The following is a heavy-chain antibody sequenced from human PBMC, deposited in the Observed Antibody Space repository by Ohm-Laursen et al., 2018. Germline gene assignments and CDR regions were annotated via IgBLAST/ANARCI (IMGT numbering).Heavy chain of an antibody. CDR3: ASSVVAAGVDY. J-gene: IGHJ4*02. D-gene: IGHD2-15*01. CDR1: GFTFSDYY. CDR2: ISSSGSTI. V-gene: IGHV3-11*01. Sequence: GSLRLSCSASGFTFSDYYMSWIRQAPGKGLEWVSYISSSGSTIYYADSVKGRFTISRDNAKNSLYLQMNSLRAEDTAVYYCASSVVAAGVDYWGQGTLVTVSS.